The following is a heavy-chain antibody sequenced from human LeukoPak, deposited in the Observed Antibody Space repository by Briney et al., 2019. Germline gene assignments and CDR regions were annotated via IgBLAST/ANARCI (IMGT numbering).Heavy chain of an antibody. CDR1: GDSINAYY. J-gene: IGHJ4*02. CDR3: ARVSSGSRRDGYNVVDF. D-gene: IGHD5-24*01. Sequence: SETLSLTCTVSGDSINAYYWGWIRQPPGKGLEWIGYIYFSGTTKYNPSLESRVTISVDTSRNQFSLRLTSVTTADTAIYYCARVSSGSRRDGYNVVDFWGQGTLVTVSS. CDR2: IYFSGTT. V-gene: IGHV4-59*01.